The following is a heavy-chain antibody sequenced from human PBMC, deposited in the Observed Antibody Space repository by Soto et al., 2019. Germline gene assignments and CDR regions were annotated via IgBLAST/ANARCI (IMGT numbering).Heavy chain of an antibody. CDR1: GGTFGSYA. J-gene: IGHJ6*02. CDR3: ARSQGSSTSLEIYYYYYYGMDV. D-gene: IGHD2-2*01. CDR2: IIPIPGTA. V-gene: IGHV1-69*01. Sequence: QVQLVQSGAEVKKPGSSVKVSCKASGGTFGSYAISWVRQAPGQGLEWMGGIIPIPGTANYAQKFQGRVTTAAGEATSTAYMELSSLRSEDTAVYYCARSQGSSTSLEIYYYYYYGMDVWGQGTTVTVSS.